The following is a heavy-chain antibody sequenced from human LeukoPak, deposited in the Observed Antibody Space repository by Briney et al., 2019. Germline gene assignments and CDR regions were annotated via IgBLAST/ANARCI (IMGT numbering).Heavy chain of an antibody. J-gene: IGHJ5*02. CDR2: ISGSGGST. CDR1: GFTFSSYA. V-gene: IGHV3-23*01. Sequence: GGSLRLSCAASGFTFSSYAMSWVRQAPGKGLEWVSDISGSGGSTYYADSVKGRFTISRDNSKNTLYPQMNSLRAEETAVSYCAKVGHYHDSSGYFIKPNWFDPWGQGTMVTVSS. CDR3: AKVGHYHDSSGYFIKPNWFDP. D-gene: IGHD3-22*01.